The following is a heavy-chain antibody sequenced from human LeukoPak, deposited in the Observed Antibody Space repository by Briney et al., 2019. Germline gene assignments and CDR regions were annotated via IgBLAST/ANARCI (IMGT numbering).Heavy chain of an antibody. Sequence: GGSLRLSCAASGSMFSSNWMSWVRLAPGKGLEWVVNIKEDGTETYYVDSVKGRFTISRDNAKNSLYLQMNSLRVEDTAVYYCAKEGRSLQTYWGQGTLVTVSS. CDR2: IKEDGTET. J-gene: IGHJ4*02. CDR1: GSMFSSNW. V-gene: IGHV3-7*03. CDR3: AKEGRSLQTY. D-gene: IGHD5-24*01.